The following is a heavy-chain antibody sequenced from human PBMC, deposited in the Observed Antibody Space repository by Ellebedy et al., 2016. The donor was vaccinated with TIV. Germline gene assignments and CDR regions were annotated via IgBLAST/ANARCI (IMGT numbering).Heavy chain of an antibody. J-gene: IGHJ3*02. Sequence: GESLKISXAASGFTFTTYAMSWVRQAPGKGLEWVSYISSSSSTIYYADSVKGRFTISRDNAKNSLYLQMNSLRAEDTAVYYCARDGVVRGWGGSFDIWGQGTMVTVSS. V-gene: IGHV3-48*01. CDR1: GFTFTTYA. CDR3: ARDGVVRGWGGSFDI. D-gene: IGHD3-10*01. CDR2: ISSSSSTI.